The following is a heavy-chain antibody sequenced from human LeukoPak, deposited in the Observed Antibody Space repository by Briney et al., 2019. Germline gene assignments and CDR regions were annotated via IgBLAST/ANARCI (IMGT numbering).Heavy chain of an antibody. D-gene: IGHD6-6*01. Sequence: QPGGSLRLSCAASGFTFDDYAMHWVRQAPGKGLEWVSLISGDGGSTYYADSVKGRFTISRDNSKNSLYLQMNSLRAEDTALYYCAKEEAHEVFDAFDIWGQGTMVTVSS. V-gene: IGHV3-43*02. CDR1: GFTFDDYA. J-gene: IGHJ3*02. CDR2: ISGDGGST. CDR3: AKEEAHEVFDAFDI.